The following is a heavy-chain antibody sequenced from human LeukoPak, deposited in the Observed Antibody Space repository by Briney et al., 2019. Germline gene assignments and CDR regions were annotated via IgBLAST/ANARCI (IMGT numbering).Heavy chain of an antibody. D-gene: IGHD6-13*01. CDR2: ISANTGKT. J-gene: IGHJ4*02. CDR3: AKVAGDRMDY. CDR1: GYTFATYV. V-gene: IGHV1-18*01. Sequence: ASVKVSCKASGYTFATYVFCCVRHAPGHGLEWMGWISANTGKTDYARKFQGRVTMTTDTSTSTAYMELRSLRPDDTAVYYCAKVAGDRMDYWGQGTLLTVSS.